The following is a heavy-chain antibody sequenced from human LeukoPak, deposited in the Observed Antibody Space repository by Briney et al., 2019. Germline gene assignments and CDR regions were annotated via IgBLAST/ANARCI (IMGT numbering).Heavy chain of an antibody. Sequence: PGGSLRLSYVASGFTFSDYWMSWVRQAPGMGLEWVANIETDGDEKNYVDSVKGRFTISRDNARNSLYLQMSSLRVEDTAVYYCARDIPSGFYTPDYWGRGTLVTVSS. CDR2: IETDGDEK. CDR1: GFTFSDYW. V-gene: IGHV3-7*01. CDR3: ARDIPSGFYTPDY. D-gene: IGHD5-12*01. J-gene: IGHJ4*02.